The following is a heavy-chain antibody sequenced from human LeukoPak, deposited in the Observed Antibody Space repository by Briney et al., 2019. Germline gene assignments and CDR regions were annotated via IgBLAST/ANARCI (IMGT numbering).Heavy chain of an antibody. J-gene: IGHJ4*02. CDR3: ATRPYDFWSGPGDY. Sequence: SETLSLTCTVSGGSISSGDYYWSWIRQPPGKGLEWIGYIYYSGSTYYNPSLKSRVTISVDTSKNQFSLKLSSVTAADTAVYYCATRPYDFWSGPGDYWGQGTLVTVSS. CDR1: GGSISSGDYY. V-gene: IGHV4-30-4*08. CDR2: IYYSGST. D-gene: IGHD3-3*01.